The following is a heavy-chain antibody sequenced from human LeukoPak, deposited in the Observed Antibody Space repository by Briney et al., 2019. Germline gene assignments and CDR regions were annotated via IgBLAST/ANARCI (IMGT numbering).Heavy chain of an antibody. V-gene: IGHV3-30*02. CDR1: EFTFSSYG. J-gene: IGHJ5*02. D-gene: IGHD2-2*01. Sequence: PVGSLRLSCAASEFTFSSYGMHWVRQAPGKGLEWVAFIRYDGSNKYYADSVKGRFTISRDNSKNTLYLQMNSLRAEDTAVYYCAKDLFLGYCSSTSCYNWFDPWGQGTLVTVSS. CDR2: IRYDGSNK. CDR3: AKDLFLGYCSSTSCYNWFDP.